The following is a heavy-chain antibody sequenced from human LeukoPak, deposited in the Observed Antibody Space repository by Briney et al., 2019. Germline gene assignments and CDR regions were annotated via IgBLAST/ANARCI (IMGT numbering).Heavy chain of an antibody. V-gene: IGHV1-3*03. CDR2: INAGNGNT. J-gene: IGHJ4*02. CDR1: GYTFTSYA. D-gene: IGHD3-22*01. Sequence: ASVKVSCKASGYTFTSYAMHRVRQAPGQRLEWMGWINAGNGNTKYSQEFQGRVTITRDTSASTAYMELSSLRSEDMAVYYCARADDSSGSLDYWGQGTLVTVSS. CDR3: ARADDSSGSLDY.